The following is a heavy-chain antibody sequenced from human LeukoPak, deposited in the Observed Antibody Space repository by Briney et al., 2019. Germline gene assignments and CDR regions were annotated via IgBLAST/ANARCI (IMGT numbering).Heavy chain of an antibody. CDR3: ARADSSSSLAFDI. CDR1: GFTFSSYS. CDR2: ISSSSSYI. V-gene: IGHV3-21*01. D-gene: IGHD6-6*01. Sequence: PGGSLRLSCAASGFTFSSYSMNWVRQAPGKGLEWVSSISSSSSYIYYADSVKGRFTISRDNAKNSLYLQMNSLRAEDTAVYYCARADSSSSLAFDIWGQGTMVTVSS. J-gene: IGHJ3*02.